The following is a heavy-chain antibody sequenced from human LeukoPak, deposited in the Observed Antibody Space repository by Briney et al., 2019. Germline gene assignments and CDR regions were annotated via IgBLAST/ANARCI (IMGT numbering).Heavy chain of an antibody. V-gene: IGHV4-59*01. D-gene: IGHD1-26*01. J-gene: IGHJ4*02. CDR1: GGSITDYH. Sequence: SETLSLTCTVSGGSITDYHWTWIRQPPGQGLEYIGYVYNRGTTFYNPSLKGRVTISADTSKKQFFLKVNSMTAADTAVYYCARDLVGSRGQIDYWGQGTLVTVSS. CDR3: ARDLVGSRGQIDY. CDR2: VYNRGTT.